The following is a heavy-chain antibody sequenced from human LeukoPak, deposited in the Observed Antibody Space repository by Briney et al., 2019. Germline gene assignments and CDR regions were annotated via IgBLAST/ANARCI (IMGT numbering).Heavy chain of an antibody. CDR2: INSDGSTT. J-gene: IGHJ6*02. CDR3: ARGNYYAMDV. V-gene: IGHV3-74*01. CDR1: GFTFSSYW. Sequence: GGSLRLSCAASGFTFSSYWMHWVRQAPGKGLVWVSRINSDGSTTTYADSVKGRFTISRDNVKNTLYLQMNSLRAEDTAMYYCARGNYYAMDVWGQGTTVTVFS.